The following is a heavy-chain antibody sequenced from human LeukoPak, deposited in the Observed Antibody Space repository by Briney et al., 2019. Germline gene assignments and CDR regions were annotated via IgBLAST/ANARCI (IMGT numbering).Heavy chain of an antibody. CDR2: INHDGSEK. V-gene: IGHV3-7*01. CDR1: GFSFSGYW. J-gene: IGHJ2*01. D-gene: IGHD2-15*01. Sequence: GGSLRLSCVASGFSFSGYWMTWVRQAPGKGLEWVANINHDGSEKYYLDSVKGRFTISRDNAKNSLYLQMNSLRAEDTAVYYCARDGLAAATLHWCFDLWGRGTLVTVSS. CDR3: ARDGLAAATLHWCFDL.